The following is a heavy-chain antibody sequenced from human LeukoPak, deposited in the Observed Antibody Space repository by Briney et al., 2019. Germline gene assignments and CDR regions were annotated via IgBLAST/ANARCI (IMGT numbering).Heavy chain of an antibody. CDR3: AEKKTFYFVY. D-gene: IGHD3-16*01. J-gene: IGHJ4*02. Sequence: GGPLRLFCAASGFTFSSYAMRWLRRAPGKGREWLSGIRSRGSTTYYAVSVKGRFTISRDNSKNTLYLQMNRLKAEDTALYYCAEKKTFYFVYWGEGTLVTVSS. V-gene: IGHV3-23*01. CDR2: IRSRGSTT. CDR1: GFTFSSYA.